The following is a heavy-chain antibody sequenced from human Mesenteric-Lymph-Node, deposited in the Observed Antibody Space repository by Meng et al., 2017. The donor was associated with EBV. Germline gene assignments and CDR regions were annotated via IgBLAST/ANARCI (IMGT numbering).Heavy chain of an antibody. CDR1: GWSFSGYY. CDR2: INHSGDA. D-gene: IGHD6-6*01. V-gene: IGHV4-34*01. Sequence: LQRWAPGLCTLSEPLPHSCVGVGWSFSGYYWSWIRQPPGKGLEWIGEINHSGDASYNPSLKSRVIISVDTAKNQFSLKLNSLTAADTAVYYCAKGRIVARSPWLDPWGQGILVTVSS. CDR3: AKGRIVARSPWLDP. J-gene: IGHJ5*02.